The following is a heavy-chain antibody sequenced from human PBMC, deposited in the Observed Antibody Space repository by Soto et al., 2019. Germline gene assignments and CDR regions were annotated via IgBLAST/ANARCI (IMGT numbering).Heavy chain of an antibody. Sequence: QVQLVQSGAEVKRPGSSVKVSCKASGGTFSSYAISWVRQAPGQGLEWMGGIIPIFGTPNYAQKFQGRVTITADESTSTAYMELSSLRSEYMAVYYCARHVPAAGYYYGMDGWGQGTTVTVSS. CDR2: IIPIFGTP. J-gene: IGHJ6*02. CDR1: GGTFSSYA. V-gene: IGHV1-69*12. CDR3: ARHVPAAGYYYGMDG. D-gene: IGHD2-2*01.